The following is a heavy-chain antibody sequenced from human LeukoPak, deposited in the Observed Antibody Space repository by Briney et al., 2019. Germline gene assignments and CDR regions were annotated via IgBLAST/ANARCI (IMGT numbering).Heavy chain of an antibody. CDR2: INHSGST. CDR3: ARGPAYGGNFNWFDP. D-gene: IGHD4-23*01. Sequence: SETLSLTCAVYGGSFSGYYWSWIRQPPGKGLEWIGEINHSGSTNYNPSLKSRVTISVDTSKNQFSLSLSSVTAADTAVYYCARGPAYGGNFNWFDPWGQGTLVTVSS. V-gene: IGHV4-34*01. J-gene: IGHJ5*02. CDR1: GGSFSGYY.